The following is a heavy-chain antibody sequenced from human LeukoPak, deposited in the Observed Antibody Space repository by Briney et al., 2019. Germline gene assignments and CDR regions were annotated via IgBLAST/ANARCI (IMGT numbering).Heavy chain of an antibody. CDR3: ARTPIQLWFGFDY. CDR2: INHSGST. J-gene: IGHJ4*02. Sequence: PSETLSLTXAVYGGSFSGYYWSWIRQPPGKGLEWIGDINHSGSTNYNPSLKSRVTISVDTSKNQFSLRLSSVTAADTAVYYCARTPIQLWFGFDYWGQGTLVTVSS. V-gene: IGHV4-34*01. CDR1: GGSFSGYY. D-gene: IGHD5-18*01.